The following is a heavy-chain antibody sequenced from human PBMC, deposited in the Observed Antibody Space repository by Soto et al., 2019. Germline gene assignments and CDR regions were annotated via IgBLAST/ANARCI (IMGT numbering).Heavy chain of an antibody. D-gene: IGHD3-10*01. CDR2: INHSGST. CDR1: GGSFSGYY. Sequence: QVQLQQWGAGLLKPSETLSLTCAVYGGSFSGYYWSWIRQPPGKGLEWIGEINHSGSTNYNPSLKSRITISVDTSKNQFSLKLSSVTAADTAVYYCARGYGPGTPFDYWGQGTLVTVSS. V-gene: IGHV4-34*01. J-gene: IGHJ4*02. CDR3: ARGYGPGTPFDY.